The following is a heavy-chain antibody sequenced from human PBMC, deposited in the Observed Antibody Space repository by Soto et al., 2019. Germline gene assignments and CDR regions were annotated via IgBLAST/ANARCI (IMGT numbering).Heavy chain of an antibody. D-gene: IGHD1-26*01. J-gene: IGHJ4*02. CDR1: GFILSNSW. V-gene: IGHV3-15*07. CDR2: IKSKTDGGTR. Sequence: GGSLRLSCAAASGFILSNSWMTWVRQAPGQGLEWVATIKSKTDGGTRDCAAPVKGRFTISTDDSKNILYLQMNSLKTEDTAVYYCTTWSYARFDYWGQGTLVTVSS. CDR3: TTWSYARFDY.